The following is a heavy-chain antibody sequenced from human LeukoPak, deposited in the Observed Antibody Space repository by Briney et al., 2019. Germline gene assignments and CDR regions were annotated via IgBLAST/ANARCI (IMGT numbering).Heavy chain of an antibody. CDR3: ATETTAGTLDY. D-gene: IGHD6-13*01. J-gene: IGHJ4*02. CDR1: GYTFTGYY. V-gene: IGHV1-2*02. Sequence: GASVKVSCKASGYTFTGYYMHWVRQAPGQGLEWMGWINPNSGGTNYAQKFQGRVTMTEDTPTDTAYMELSSLRSDDTAVYYCATETTAGTLDYWGQGTLVTVSS. CDR2: INPNSGGT.